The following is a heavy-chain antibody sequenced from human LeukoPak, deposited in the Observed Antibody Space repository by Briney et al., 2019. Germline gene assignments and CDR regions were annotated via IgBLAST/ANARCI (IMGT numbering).Heavy chain of an antibody. J-gene: IGHJ4*02. CDR3: ARGEAAAGGFGDFDY. D-gene: IGHD6-13*01. CDR1: GYTFTGYY. Sequence: GASVKVSCKASGYTFTGYYMHWVRQAPGQGLGWMGWINPNSGGTNYAQKFQGRVTMTRDTSISTAYMELSRLRSDDTAVYYCARGEAAAGGFGDFDYWGQGTLVTVSS. V-gene: IGHV1-2*02. CDR2: INPNSGGT.